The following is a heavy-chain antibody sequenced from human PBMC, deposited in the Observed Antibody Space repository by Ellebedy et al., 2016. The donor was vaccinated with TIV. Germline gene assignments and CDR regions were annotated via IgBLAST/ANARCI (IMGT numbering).Heavy chain of an antibody. D-gene: IGHD3-16*01. V-gene: IGHV3-30*04. J-gene: IGHJ4*02. Sequence: GESLKISCAASGFTFNSYAMHWVRQAPGKGLAWVAVISYDGSNKYYADSVKGRFTISRDNSKNTLYLQMNSLRAEDTAVYYCARDGGEYNWGQGTLVTVSS. CDR2: ISYDGSNK. CDR3: ARDGGEYN. CDR1: GFTFNSYA.